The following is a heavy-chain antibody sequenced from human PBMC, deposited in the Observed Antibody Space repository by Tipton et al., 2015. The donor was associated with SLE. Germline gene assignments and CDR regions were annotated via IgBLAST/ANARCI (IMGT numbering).Heavy chain of an antibody. Sequence: TLSLTCTVSGGSISSGGYFWGWVRQHPGKGLEWIGYIYYSGGTYYNPSLTSRVSISLDTSKKQFSLRLTSVTAADTAVYYCASEGDGYNSFGYWGQGALVTVSS. CDR3: ASEGDGYNSFGY. V-gene: IGHV4-31*03. D-gene: IGHD5-24*01. CDR2: IYYSGGT. CDR1: GGSISSGGYF. J-gene: IGHJ4*02.